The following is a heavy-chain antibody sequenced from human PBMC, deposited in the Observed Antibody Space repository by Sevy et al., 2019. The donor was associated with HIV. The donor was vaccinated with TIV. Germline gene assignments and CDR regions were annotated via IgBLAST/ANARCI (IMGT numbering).Heavy chain of an antibody. CDR3: ARGSSDLEGDY. CDR2: ISRSRVYI. Sequence: GGSLRLSCAASGFTFTSYSMNWVRQAPGKGLEWVSSISRSRVYIYYADSVKGRFTISRDNTKNSLFLQMNSLRAEDTAVYYCARGSSDLEGDYWGQGTLVTVSP. D-gene: IGHD3-22*01. J-gene: IGHJ4*02. CDR1: GFTFTSYS. V-gene: IGHV3-21*01.